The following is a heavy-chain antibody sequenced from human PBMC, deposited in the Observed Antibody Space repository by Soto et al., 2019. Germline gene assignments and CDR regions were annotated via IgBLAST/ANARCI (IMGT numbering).Heavy chain of an antibody. D-gene: IGHD6-13*01. J-gene: IGHJ4*02. CDR2: INAGNGNT. Sequence: QVQLVQSGAEVKKPGASVKVSCKASGYTFTSYAMHWVRQAPGQRLEWMGWINAGNGNTKYSQKFQGRVTITRDTSASTAYMELSSLRSEDKAVYYCARAGFGAAAGDFASWGKGTLVTVSS. V-gene: IGHV1-3*01. CDR3: ARAGFGAAAGDFAS. CDR1: GYTFTSYA.